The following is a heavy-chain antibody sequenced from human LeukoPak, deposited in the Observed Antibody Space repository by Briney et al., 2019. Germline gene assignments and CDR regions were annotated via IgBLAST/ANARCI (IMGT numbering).Heavy chain of an antibody. J-gene: IGHJ4*02. CDR1: GFTFSSYG. V-gene: IGHV3-30*02. D-gene: IGHD3-10*01. CDR2: IRYDGSIK. Sequence: GGSLRLSCAASGFTFSSYGMHWARQAPGKGLEWVAFIRYDGSIKNYADSVKGRFTISRDTSKNTLYLQMNSLRTEDTAVYYCAKDRAGTYYFDCWGQGTLVTVPS. CDR3: AKDRAGTYYFDC.